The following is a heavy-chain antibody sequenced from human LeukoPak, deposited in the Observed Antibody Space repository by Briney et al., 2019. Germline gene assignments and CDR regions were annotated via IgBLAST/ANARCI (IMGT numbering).Heavy chain of an antibody. J-gene: IGHJ3*02. CDR1: GFTFSRHG. CDR2: ISYDGSNK. CDR3: AKALTSGWYLDAFNI. D-gene: IGHD6-19*01. V-gene: IGHV3-30*18. Sequence: GGSLRLSCAASGFTFSRHGMHWVRQAPGKGLEWVAVISYDGSNKYYADSVKGWFTISRDNSKNTLFLEMNSLRAEDTAVYYCAKALTSGWYLDAFNIWGQGTMVTVSS.